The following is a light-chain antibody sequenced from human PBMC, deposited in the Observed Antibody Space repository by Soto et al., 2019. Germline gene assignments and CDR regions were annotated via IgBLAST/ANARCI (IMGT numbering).Light chain of an antibody. Sequence: DIQMTQSPSTLSASVGDRVTITCRASQSISSWLAWYQQKPGKAPKLLIYKASSLEGGVPSRFSGSGSGTEFTLTISSLQPDDFATYYCQQYNSYPYTFCQGTKLEIK. V-gene: IGKV1-5*03. CDR3: QQYNSYPYT. CDR2: KAS. CDR1: QSISSW. J-gene: IGKJ2*01.